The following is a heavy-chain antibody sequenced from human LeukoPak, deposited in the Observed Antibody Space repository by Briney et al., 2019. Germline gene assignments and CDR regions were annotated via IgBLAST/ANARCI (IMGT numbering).Heavy chain of an antibody. Sequence: SETLSLTCTVSGGSISSSSYYWGWIRQPPEKGLEWIGSIYYSGSTYYNPSLKSRVTISVDTSKNQFSLKLSSVTAADTAVYYCARDGGAAAGRSFDYWGQGTLVTVSS. D-gene: IGHD6-13*01. V-gene: IGHV4-39*07. CDR2: IYYSGST. CDR3: ARDGGAAAGRSFDY. J-gene: IGHJ4*02. CDR1: GGSISSSSYY.